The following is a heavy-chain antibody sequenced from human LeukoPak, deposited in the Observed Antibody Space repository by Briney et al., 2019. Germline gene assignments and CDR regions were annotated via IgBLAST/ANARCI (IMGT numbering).Heavy chain of an antibody. CDR3: ARADRTSWFDY. CDR2: TSTSGSIK. V-gene: IGHV3-48*03. D-gene: IGHD2-2*01. CDR1: GFTLSTYE. J-gene: IGHJ4*02. Sequence: PGGSLRLSCAASGFTLSTYEMNWVRRAPGKGLEWVSYTSTSGSIKYYTGSVKGRFTISRDNAKNSLSLQMNSVRPEDTAVYYCARADRTSWFDYWGQGTLVTVSS.